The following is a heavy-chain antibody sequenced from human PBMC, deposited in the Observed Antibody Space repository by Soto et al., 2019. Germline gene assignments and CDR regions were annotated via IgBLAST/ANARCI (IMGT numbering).Heavy chain of an antibody. CDR2: IYHSGST. Sequence: SETLSLTCAVSGGSISSGGYSWSWIRQPPGKGLEWIGYIYHSGSTYYNPSLKSRVTISVDRSKNQFSLKLSSVTAADTAVYYCARDHYYGSGYDYWGQGTLVTVSS. V-gene: IGHV4-30-2*01. CDR1: GGSISSGGYS. J-gene: IGHJ4*02. D-gene: IGHD3-10*01. CDR3: ARDHYYGSGYDY.